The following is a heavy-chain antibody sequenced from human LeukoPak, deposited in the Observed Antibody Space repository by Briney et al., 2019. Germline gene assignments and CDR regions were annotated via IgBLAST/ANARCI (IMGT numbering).Heavy chain of an antibody. J-gene: IGHJ5*01. CDR3: AAQKGSYYAQFDS. V-gene: IGHV4-59*13. CDR1: GDSISSYY. CDR2: ISYSGYT. D-gene: IGHD1-26*01. Sequence: SETLSLTCTVSGDSISSYYWSWVRQPPEKGLEWIGYISYSGYTDYNPSLKSRLTISVDTSNNQISLKLSSVTAADTAVYYCAAQKGSYYAQFDSWGQGSLVTVSS.